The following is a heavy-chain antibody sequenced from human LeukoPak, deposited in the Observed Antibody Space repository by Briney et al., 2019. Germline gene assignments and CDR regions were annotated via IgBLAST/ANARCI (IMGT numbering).Heavy chain of an antibody. V-gene: IGHV1-69*13. J-gene: IGHJ5*02. CDR2: IIPIFGTA. CDR3: ASTPPNVEILHWFDP. D-gene: IGHD5-24*01. CDR1: GGTFSSYA. Sequence: GASVKVSCKASGGTFSSYAISWMRQAPGQGLEWMGGIIPIFGTANYAQKFQGRVTITADESTSTAYMELSSLRPEDTAVYYCASTPPNVEILHWFDPWGQGTLVTVSS.